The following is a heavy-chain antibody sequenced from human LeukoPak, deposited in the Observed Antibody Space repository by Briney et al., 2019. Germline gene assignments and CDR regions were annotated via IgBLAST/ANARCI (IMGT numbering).Heavy chain of an antibody. Sequence: SETLSLTCTVSGCSISSYYWSWIRQPPGKGLEWTGYIYYSGSTNYNHSLKSRVTISVDTSKNQFSLKLSSVTAADTAVYYCAKGFGTTGDFDIWGQGTMVTVSS. D-gene: IGHD1-1*01. J-gene: IGHJ3*02. CDR3: AKGFGTTGDFDI. V-gene: IGHV4-59*08. CDR2: IYYSGST. CDR1: GCSISSYY.